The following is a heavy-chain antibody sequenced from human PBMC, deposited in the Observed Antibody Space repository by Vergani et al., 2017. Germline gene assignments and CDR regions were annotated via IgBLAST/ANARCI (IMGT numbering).Heavy chain of an antibody. V-gene: IGHV4-34*01. J-gene: IGHJ6*02. CDR2: VNHSGST. D-gene: IGHD6-13*01. CDR3: ARGKLVPYYYYYGMDV. CDR1: GGSFSGYL. Sequence: QVPLQQWGAGLLKPSETLSLTCAVYGGSFSGYLWSWLRQPPGKGLEWIGGVNHSGSTIYNPSLKSRVTISVDTSKNQFSRKLSSVTAADTAVYYCARGKLVPYYYYYGMDVWGQ.